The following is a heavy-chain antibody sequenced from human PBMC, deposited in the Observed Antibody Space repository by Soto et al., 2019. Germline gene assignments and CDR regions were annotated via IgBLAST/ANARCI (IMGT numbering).Heavy chain of an antibody. J-gene: IGHJ4*02. V-gene: IGHV3-30*18. D-gene: IGHD6-13*01. CDR3: AKDGWPAGQQLVPFGD. Sequence: QVQLVESGGGVVQPGRSLRLSCTASGFIFTSYGMHWVRQAPGKGLEWVAVISYDGSKRYYAESLKDRLTISRDNSKNTLDLYMDSLRVEDADIYYCAKDGWPAGQQLVPFGDWGQGTLVTVSS. CDR2: ISYDGSKR. CDR1: GFIFTSYG.